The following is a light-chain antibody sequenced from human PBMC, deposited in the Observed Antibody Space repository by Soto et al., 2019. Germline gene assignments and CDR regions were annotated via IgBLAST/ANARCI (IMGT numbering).Light chain of an antibody. CDR2: LGS. V-gene: IGKV2-28*01. CDR3: MQALQTPNT. Sequence: DIVMTQSPLSLPVTPGEPAYISCRSIQSLLHTNGTNYFHWYLQKPGLSPQLLIYLGSNRASGVPDRFSGSGSGTYFTLKISRVEAEDVGLYYCMQALQTPNTCGQGTRLDIK. J-gene: IGKJ5*01. CDR1: QSLLHTNGTNY.